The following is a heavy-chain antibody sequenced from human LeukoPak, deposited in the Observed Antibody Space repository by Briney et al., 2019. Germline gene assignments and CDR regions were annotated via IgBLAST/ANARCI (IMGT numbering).Heavy chain of an antibody. CDR2: INPNSGGT. CDR3: ARGSQAARPFDY. CDR1: GGTFSSYA. D-gene: IGHD6-6*01. Sequence: GASVKVSCKASGGTFSSYAISWVRQAPGQGLEWMGWINPNSGGTNYAQKFQGRVTMTRDTSISTAYMELSRLRSDDTAVYYCARGSQAARPFDYWGQGTLVTVSS. J-gene: IGHJ4*02. V-gene: IGHV1-2*02.